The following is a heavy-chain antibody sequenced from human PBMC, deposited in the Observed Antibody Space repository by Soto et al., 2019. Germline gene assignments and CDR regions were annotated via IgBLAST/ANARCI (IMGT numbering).Heavy chain of an antibody. CDR1: GFTFSSYA. J-gene: IGHJ5*02. CDR2: ISGSGGST. Sequence: PWGSLRLSCAASGFTFSSYAMSWVRQAPGKGLEWVSAISGSGGSTYYADSVKGRFTISRDNSKNTLYLQMNSLRAEDTAVYYCAKDWSLLSIFGVAAWGQGTLVTVSS. D-gene: IGHD3-3*01. CDR3: AKDWSLLSIFGVAA. V-gene: IGHV3-23*01.